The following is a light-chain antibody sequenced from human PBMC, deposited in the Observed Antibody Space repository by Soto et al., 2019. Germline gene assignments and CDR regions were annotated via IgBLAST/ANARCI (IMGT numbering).Light chain of an antibody. CDR3: CSYVGSYTFV. CDR2: DVS. Sequence: ALTQPRSVSGYPRQSVTISCTGSSSVSGGYNFVAWYEQHLCKFPHLTIYDVSKRPSGVPDRLSGSKSCNTASLTISGLQDEVEADYYCCSYVGSYTFVFGTVTKVTVL. V-gene: IGLV2-11*01. J-gene: IGLJ1*01. CDR1: SSVSGGYNF.